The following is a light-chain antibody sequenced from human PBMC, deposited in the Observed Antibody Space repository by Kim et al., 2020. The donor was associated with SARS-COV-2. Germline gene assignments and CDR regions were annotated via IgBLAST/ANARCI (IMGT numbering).Light chain of an antibody. CDR1: QSLLHSNGYNY. Sequence: DIVMTQSPLSLPVTPGEPASISCRSSQSLLHSNGYNYLDWYLQKPGQSLQLLIYLGSNRASGVPDRFSGSGSGTDFTLKISRVEAEDVGVYYCMQALQTPPTFGQGTKVDIK. J-gene: IGKJ1*01. CDR3: MQALQTPPT. CDR2: LGS. V-gene: IGKV2-28*01.